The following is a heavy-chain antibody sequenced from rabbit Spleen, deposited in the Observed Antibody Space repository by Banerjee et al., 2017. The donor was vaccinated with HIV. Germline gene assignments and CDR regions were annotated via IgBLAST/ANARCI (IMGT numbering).Heavy chain of an antibody. CDR3: ARADRYTNFYDL. D-gene: IGHD1-1*01. Sequence: QSLEESGGGLVKPGASLTLTCTASGFSFSSSYWIWWVRQAPGKGLEWIASINTATGKPVYATWAKGRFTISKTSSTTVTLQMTSLTAADTATYFCARADRYTNFYDLWGPGTLVTVS. J-gene: IGHJ4*01. CDR1: GFSFSSSYW. CDR2: INTATGKP. V-gene: IGHV1S40*01.